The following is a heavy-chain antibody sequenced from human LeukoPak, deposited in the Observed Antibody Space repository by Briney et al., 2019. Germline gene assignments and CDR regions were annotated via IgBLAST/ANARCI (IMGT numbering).Heavy chain of an antibody. Sequence: ASVKVSCKASGGTFSSYAISWVRQAPGQGLEWMGWISAYNGNTNYAQKLQGRVTMTTDTSTSTAYMELSSLRSEDTAVYYCARRGVTGTWGHYYFDYWGQGTLVTVSS. CDR3: ARRGVTGTWGHYYFDY. CDR1: GGTFSSYA. J-gene: IGHJ4*02. CDR2: ISAYNGNT. D-gene: IGHD1/OR15-1a*01. V-gene: IGHV1-18*01.